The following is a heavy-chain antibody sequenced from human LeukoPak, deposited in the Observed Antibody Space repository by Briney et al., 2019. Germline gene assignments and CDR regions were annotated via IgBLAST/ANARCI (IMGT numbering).Heavy chain of an antibody. V-gene: IGHV1-18*01. CDR1: GYTFTNYG. D-gene: IGHD3-22*01. CDR2: ISTYNGNT. J-gene: IGHJ3*02. CDR3: ARHRLHLLYYDSSGYYHDAFDI. Sequence: GASVKVSCKASGYTFTNYGVNWVRQAPGQGLEWMGWISTYNGNTNYAQRLQGRVTMTTDTSTSTAYMELRSLRSDDTAVYYCARHRLHLLYYDSSGYYHDAFDIWGQGTMVTVSS.